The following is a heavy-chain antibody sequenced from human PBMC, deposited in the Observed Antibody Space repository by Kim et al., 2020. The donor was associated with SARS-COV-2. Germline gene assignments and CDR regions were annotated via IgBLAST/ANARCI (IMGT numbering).Heavy chain of an antibody. Sequence: GGSLRLSCAASGFTFSSYEMNWVRQAPGKGLEWVSYISSSGSTIYYADSVKGRFTISRDNAKNSLYLQMNSLRAEDTAVYYCARDLGRYSYGYGTFDYWGQGTLVTVSS. J-gene: IGHJ4*02. CDR3: ARDLGRYSYGYGTFDY. CDR2: ISSSGSTI. D-gene: IGHD5-18*01. V-gene: IGHV3-48*03. CDR1: GFTFSSYE.